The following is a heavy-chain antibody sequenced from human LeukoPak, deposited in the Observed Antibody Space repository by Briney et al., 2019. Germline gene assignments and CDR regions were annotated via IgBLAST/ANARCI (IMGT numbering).Heavy chain of an antibody. CDR1: GFTFSSYS. CDR2: ISSSSSYI. Sequence: GGSLRLSCAASGFTFSSYSMNWVRQAPGKGLEWVSSISSSSSYIYYADSVKGRFTISRDDAKNSLYLQMNSLRAEDTAVYYCARAEPVWWLRYWGQGTLVTVSS. V-gene: IGHV3-21*01. CDR3: ARAEPVWWLRY. D-gene: IGHD5-12*01. J-gene: IGHJ4*02.